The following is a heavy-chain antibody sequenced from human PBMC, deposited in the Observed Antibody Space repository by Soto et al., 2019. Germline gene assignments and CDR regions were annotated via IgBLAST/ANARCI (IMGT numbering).Heavy chain of an antibody. D-gene: IGHD3-3*01. CDR3: ARGPITIFGVVIIYYGMDV. J-gene: IGHJ6*02. CDR1: GYTFTGYY. CDR2: INPNSGGT. Sequence: ASVKVSCKASGYTFTGYYMHWVRQAPGQGLEWMGWINPNSGGTNYAQKFQGWVTMTRDTSISTAYMELSRLRSDDTAVYYCARGPITIFGVVIIYYGMDVWGQGTTVTVSS. V-gene: IGHV1-2*04.